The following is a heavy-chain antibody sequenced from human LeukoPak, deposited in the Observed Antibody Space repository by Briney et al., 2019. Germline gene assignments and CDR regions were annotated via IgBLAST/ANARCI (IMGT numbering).Heavy chain of an antibody. CDR1: GYTFTTYA. D-gene: IGHD5-12*01. CDR2: TNGGNGNT. J-gene: IGHJ4*02. CDR3: ARGRVATIALSY. Sequence: ASVKVSCKASGYTFTTYAMHWVRQAPGQRLEWMAWTNGGNGNTKYSQKFQGRVIITRDTSASTVYMELSSLRSEDTAVYYCARGRVATIALSYRGQGTLVTVSS. V-gene: IGHV1-3*01.